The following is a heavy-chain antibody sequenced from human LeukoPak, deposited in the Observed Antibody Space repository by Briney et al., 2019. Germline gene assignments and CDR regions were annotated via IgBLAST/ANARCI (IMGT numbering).Heavy chain of an antibody. D-gene: IGHD3-9*01. CDR1: GFTFSDYG. CDR3: ARDYPGDSILWGDYFDH. CDR2: VSESGDDT. V-gene: IGHV3-23*01. Sequence: GGSLRLSCVASGFTFSDYGFSWVRQAPGKGLEWVSSVSESGDDTDNADSVKGRFTISRDNSKNTLYLQVNSLRAEDTAVYYCARDYPGDSILWGDYFDHWGQGTLVTVSS. J-gene: IGHJ4*02.